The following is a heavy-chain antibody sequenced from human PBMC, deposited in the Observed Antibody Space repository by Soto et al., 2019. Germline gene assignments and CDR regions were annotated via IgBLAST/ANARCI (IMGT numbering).Heavy chain of an antibody. CDR1: GFTFSSYG. Sequence: GGSLRLSCAASGFTFSSYGMHWVRQAPGKGLEWVAVIWYDGSNKYYADSVKGRFTISRDNSKNTLYLQMNSLRAEDTAVYYCARDRARLTVRGYSYGYLDYWGQGTLVTVSS. J-gene: IGHJ4*02. CDR2: IWYDGSNK. V-gene: IGHV3-33*01. CDR3: ARDRARLTVRGYSYGYLDY. D-gene: IGHD5-18*01.